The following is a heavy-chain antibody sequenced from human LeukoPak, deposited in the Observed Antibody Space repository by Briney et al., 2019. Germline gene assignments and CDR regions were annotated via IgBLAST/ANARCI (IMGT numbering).Heavy chain of an antibody. CDR3: ARADCGGDCYYYYYGMDV. CDR1: GYSFTSYW. V-gene: IGHV5-51*01. Sequence: GESLKISCKGSGYSFTSYWIGWVRQMPGKGLEWMGIMYPGDSDTKYSPSFQGQVTISADKSISTAYLQWSSLKASDTAMYYCARADCGGDCYYYYYGMDVWGQGTTVTVSS. J-gene: IGHJ6*02. D-gene: IGHD2-21*02. CDR2: MYPGDSDT.